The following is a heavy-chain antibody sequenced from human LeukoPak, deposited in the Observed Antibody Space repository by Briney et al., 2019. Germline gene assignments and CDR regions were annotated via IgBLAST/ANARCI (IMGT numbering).Heavy chain of an antibody. CDR3: ARESRVFIGDGYFLDS. CDR2: LYIGRDT. Sequence: SETLSLTCTASLVSISNYYWSCIRQPAGKGLEWIGRLYIGRDTDYNPSLKSRVTMSADTSNSQFSLRLTSVTAADTPVYYCARESRVFIGDGYFLDSWGPGTLITVSS. J-gene: IGHJ4*02. CDR1: LVSISNYY. V-gene: IGHV4-4*07. D-gene: IGHD3-22*01.